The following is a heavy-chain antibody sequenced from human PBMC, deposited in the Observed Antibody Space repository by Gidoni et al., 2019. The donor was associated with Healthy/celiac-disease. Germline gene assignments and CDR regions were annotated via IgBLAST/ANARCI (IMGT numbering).Heavy chain of an antibody. V-gene: IGHV4-39*07. D-gene: IGHD1-26*01. Sequence: QLQLQESGPGLVKPSETLSLTCTVSGGSISSSSYYWGWIRQPPGKGLEWIGSIYYSGSTYYNPSLKSRVTISVDTSKNQFSLKLSSVTAADTAVYYCARDGRNGGSYGYAPADVVSIWGQGTMVTVSS. J-gene: IGHJ3*02. CDR3: ARDGRNGGSYGYAPADVVSI. CDR1: GGSISSSSYY. CDR2: IYYSGST.